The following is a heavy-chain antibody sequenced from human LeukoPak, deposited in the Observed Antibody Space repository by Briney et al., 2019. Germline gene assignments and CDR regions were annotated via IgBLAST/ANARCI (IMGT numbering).Heavy chain of an antibody. Sequence: SETLSLTCAVSGGSISSSNWWSWVRQPPGKGLEWIGEIYHSGSTNYNPSLKSRVTISVDKSKNQFSLKLSSVAAADTAVYYCARIDIVVVPAAHGMDVWGQGTTVTVSS. CDR2: IYHSGST. CDR1: GGSISSSNW. V-gene: IGHV4-4*02. CDR3: ARIDIVVVPAAHGMDV. D-gene: IGHD2-2*01. J-gene: IGHJ6*02.